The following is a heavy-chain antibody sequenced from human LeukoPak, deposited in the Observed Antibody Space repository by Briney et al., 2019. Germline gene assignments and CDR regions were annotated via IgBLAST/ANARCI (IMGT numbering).Heavy chain of an antibody. CDR1: GLTFSNYW. J-gene: IGHJ5*02. CDR3: VRSMSGRNDL. V-gene: IGHV3-74*01. Sequence: GGSLRLSCARSGLTFSNYWVHWVRHAPGKGLVWVSRINVEGPRTDYADSVRGRFTISRDNAKNTLYLQMNGLTAEDTAIYYCVRSMSGRNDLWGQGTLVSVSA. D-gene: IGHD3-3*01. CDR2: INVEGPRT.